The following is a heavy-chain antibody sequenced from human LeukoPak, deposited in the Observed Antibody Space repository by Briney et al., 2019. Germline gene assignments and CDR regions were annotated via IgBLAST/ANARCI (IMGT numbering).Heavy chain of an antibody. V-gene: IGHV3-30*18. J-gene: IGHJ4*02. CDR2: ISYDGSNK. Sequence: GGSLRLSCAASGFTFSSYGMHWVRQAPGKGLEWVAVISYDGSNKYYADSVKGRFTISRDNSKNTLYLQMNSLRAEDTAVYYCAKDATIPYLLGEWGQETLVTVSS. D-gene: IGHD3-16*01. CDR3: AKDATIPYLLGE. CDR1: GFTFSSYG.